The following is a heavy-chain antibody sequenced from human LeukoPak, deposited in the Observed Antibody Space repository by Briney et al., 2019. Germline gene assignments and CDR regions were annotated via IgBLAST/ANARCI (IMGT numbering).Heavy chain of an antibody. CDR2: IYHSGST. J-gene: IGHJ5*02. Sequence: PSETLSLTCAVSGGSISSGGYSWSWIRQPPGKGLEWIGYIYHSGSTYYNPSLKSRVTISVDRSKNQFSLKLSSVTAADTAVYYCARAGWDSGWFDPWGQGTLVTVSS. CDR1: GGSISSGGYS. V-gene: IGHV4-30-2*01. D-gene: IGHD3-9*01. CDR3: ARAGWDSGWFDP.